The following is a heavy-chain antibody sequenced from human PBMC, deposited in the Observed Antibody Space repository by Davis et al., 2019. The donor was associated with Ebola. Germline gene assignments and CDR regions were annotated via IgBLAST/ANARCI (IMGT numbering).Heavy chain of an antibody. V-gene: IGHV1-8*01. CDR1: GYTFTSYD. CDR3: ARDQGAEMNGYSSGWYYFDY. CDR2: MNPNSGNT. Sequence: ASVKVSCKASGYTFTSYDINWVRQATGQGLEWMGWMNPNSGNTGYAQKFQGRVTMTRDTSTSTVYMELSSLRSEDTAVYYCARDQGAEMNGYSSGWYYFDYWGQGTLVTVSS. J-gene: IGHJ4*02. D-gene: IGHD6-19*01.